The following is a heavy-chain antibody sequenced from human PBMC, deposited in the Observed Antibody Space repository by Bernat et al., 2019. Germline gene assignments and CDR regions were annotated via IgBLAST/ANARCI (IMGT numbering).Heavy chain of an antibody. Sequence: QVQLVESGGGVVQPGRSLRLSCAASGFTFSSYALHWVRKAPGKGLEWVAVISYDGSNKYYADSVKGRFTISRDNSKNTLYLQMNSLGVKDTAVYYCARGPLLRLGELSLSYWGQGALVTVSS. CDR2: ISYDGSNK. D-gene: IGHD3-16*02. CDR1: GFTFSSYA. CDR3: ARGPLLRLGELSLSY. J-gene: IGHJ4*02. V-gene: IGHV3-30-3*01.